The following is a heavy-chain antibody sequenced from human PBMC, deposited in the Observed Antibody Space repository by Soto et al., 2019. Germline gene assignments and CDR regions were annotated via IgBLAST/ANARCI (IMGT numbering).Heavy chain of an antibody. V-gene: IGHV3-33*08. CDR1: GFTFSSPW. CDR3: ARETSSSWYFYYYYGMDV. CDR2: IWYDGSNK. D-gene: IGHD6-13*01. J-gene: IGHJ6*02. Sequence: PGGSLRLSFAGSGFTFSSPWMSWVRQAPGKGLEWVAVIWYDGSNKYYADSVKGRFTISRDNSKNTLYLQMNSLRAEDTAVYYCARETSSSWYFYYYYGMDVWGQGTTVTVSS.